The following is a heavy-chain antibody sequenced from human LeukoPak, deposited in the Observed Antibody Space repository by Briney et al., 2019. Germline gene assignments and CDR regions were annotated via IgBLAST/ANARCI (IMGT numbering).Heavy chain of an antibody. D-gene: IGHD3-22*01. CDR2: ISSSSSYI. V-gene: IGHV3-21*01. Sequence: GGSLRLSCAASGFTFSSYSMNWVRQAPGKGLEWVSSISSSSSYIYYADSVKGRFTISRDNAKNSLYLQMNSLRAEDTAVYYCARAGVIGYYYNPYYYYYYMDVWGKGTTVTISS. CDR1: GFTFSSYS. CDR3: ARAGVIGYYYNPYYYYYYMDV. J-gene: IGHJ6*03.